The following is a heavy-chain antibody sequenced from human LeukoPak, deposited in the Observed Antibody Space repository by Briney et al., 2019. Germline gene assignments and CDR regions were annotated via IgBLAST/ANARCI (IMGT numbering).Heavy chain of an antibody. Sequence: WIRQPPGKGLEWMGIIYPGDSDTRYSPSFQGQVTISADKSISTAYLQWSSLKASDTAMYYCAREDYGGNAFDIWGQGTMVTVSS. D-gene: IGHD4-17*01. V-gene: IGHV5-51*01. CDR3: AREDYGGNAFDI. CDR2: IYPGDSDT. J-gene: IGHJ3*02.